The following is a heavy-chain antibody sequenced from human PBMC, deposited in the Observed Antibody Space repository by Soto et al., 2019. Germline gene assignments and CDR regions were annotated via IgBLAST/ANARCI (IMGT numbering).Heavy chain of an antibody. CDR3: ARVKRSTSRLDH. D-gene: IGHD1-26*01. V-gene: IGHV4-31*03. CDR2: IYYSGTT. CDR1: GASITSGGYY. Sequence: SETLSLTCTFSGASITSGGYYWTWIRQHPGKGLEWIGYIYYSGTTYYNPSLKSRVTISVETSKNQFSLKLTSVTPADTAIYYCARVKRSTSRLDHWGQGTLVTVSS. J-gene: IGHJ5*02.